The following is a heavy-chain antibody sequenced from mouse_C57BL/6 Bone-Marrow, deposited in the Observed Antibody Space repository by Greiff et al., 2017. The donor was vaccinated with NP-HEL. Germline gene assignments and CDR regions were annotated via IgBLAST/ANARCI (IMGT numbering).Heavy chain of an antibody. CDR2: IRLKSDNYAT. D-gene: IGHD2-4*01. V-gene: IGHV6-3*01. CDR1: GFTFSNYW. CDR3: TGGRLRPWFAY. Sequence: EVQLQESGGGLVQPGGSMKLSCVASGFTFSNYWMNWVRQSPEKGLEWVAQIRLKSDNYATHYAESVKGRFTISRDDSKSSVYLQMNNLRAEDTGIYYCTGGRLRPWFAYWGQGTLVTVSA. J-gene: IGHJ3*01.